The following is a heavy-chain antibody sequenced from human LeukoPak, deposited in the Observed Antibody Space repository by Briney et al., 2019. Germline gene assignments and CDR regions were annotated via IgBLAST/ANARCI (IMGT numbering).Heavy chain of an antibody. CDR2: INHSGST. Sequence: SETLSLTCAVYGGSFSGYYWSWIRQPPGKGLEWIGEINHSGSTNYNPSLKSRVTISVDTSKNQFSLKLSSVTAADTAVYYCARGGHYYGSGSYSDFDYWGQGTLVTVSS. CDR1: GGSFSGYY. V-gene: IGHV4-34*01. J-gene: IGHJ4*02. D-gene: IGHD3-10*01. CDR3: ARGGHYYGSGSYSDFDY.